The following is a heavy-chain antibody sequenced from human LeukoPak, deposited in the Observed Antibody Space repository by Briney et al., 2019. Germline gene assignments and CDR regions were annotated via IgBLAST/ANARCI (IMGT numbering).Heavy chain of an antibody. V-gene: IGHV4-59*01. CDR2: IYYSGST. CDR3: ARDSTRYYYGMDV. Sequence: SETLSLTCPLAGGSITSYYSSWNRQPPGKGLEWIGYIYYSGSTNYNPSLKSRVTISVDTSKNQFSLKLSSVTAADTAVYYCARDSTRYYYGMDVWGQGTTVTVSS. J-gene: IGHJ6*02. CDR1: GGSITSYY.